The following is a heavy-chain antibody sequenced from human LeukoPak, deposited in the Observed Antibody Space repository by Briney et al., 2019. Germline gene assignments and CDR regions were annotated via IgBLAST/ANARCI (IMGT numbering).Heavy chain of an antibody. V-gene: IGHV3-23*01. CDR2: ISGGGGAT. Sequence: GGSLRLSCAASGFTFSGFAMSWVRQAPGKGLEWVSAISGGGGATYYADSVKGRFTISRDNSKNTVYLQMNSLRAEDTALYYCAKSRGSIDFDYWGQGSLVTVSS. CDR1: GFTFSGFA. D-gene: IGHD2/OR15-2a*01. J-gene: IGHJ4*02. CDR3: AKSRGSIDFDY.